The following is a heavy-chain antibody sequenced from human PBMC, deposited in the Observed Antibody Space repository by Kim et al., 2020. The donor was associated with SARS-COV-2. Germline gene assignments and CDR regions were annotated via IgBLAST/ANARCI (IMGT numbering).Heavy chain of an antibody. V-gene: IGHV4-39*01. Sequence: SETLSLTCSVSGGSISTNSYLWGWIRQPPGRGLEWIANIFYNGDAYYNPSLKSRLTISVDTSKNQFSLKLTSVTAADTAVFYCATHKRFSDYVDYWGQGTLVTVSS. CDR1: GGSISTNSYL. CDR3: ATHKRFSDYVDY. J-gene: IGHJ4*02. D-gene: IGHD6-19*01. CDR2: IFYNGDA.